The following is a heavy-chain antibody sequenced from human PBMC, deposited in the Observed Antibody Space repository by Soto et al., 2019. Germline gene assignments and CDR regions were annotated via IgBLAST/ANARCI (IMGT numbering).Heavy chain of an antibody. CDR2: TGHTSKWYN. Sequence: QVQLQQSGPGLVKPSQTLSLTCAISGDSISTNNVAWNWIRQSPSGGLEWLGRTGHTSKWYNDYAVSVRSRITINPDTSKNQFSLQLNSVTLDDTAVYYCARGKYSAFDYWGQGTLVTVSS. CDR3: ARGKYSAFDY. D-gene: IGHD5-18*01. CDR1: GDSISTNNVA. J-gene: IGHJ4*02. V-gene: IGHV6-1*01.